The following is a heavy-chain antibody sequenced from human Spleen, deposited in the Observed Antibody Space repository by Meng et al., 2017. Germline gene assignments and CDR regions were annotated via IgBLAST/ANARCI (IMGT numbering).Heavy chain of an antibody. V-gene: IGHV3-15*01. CDR3: ASGQWLGAAFDI. CDR1: GFYFNNAW. CDR2: IKSNTDGGTA. Sequence: GESLKISCAASGFYFNNAWMSWVRQAPGKGLEWVGRIKSNTDGGTAEYAAPVTGRFTISRDDSKSTLYLQMNSLRAEDTAVYYCASGQWLGAAFDIWGQGTMVTVSS. J-gene: IGHJ3*02. D-gene: IGHD6-19*01.